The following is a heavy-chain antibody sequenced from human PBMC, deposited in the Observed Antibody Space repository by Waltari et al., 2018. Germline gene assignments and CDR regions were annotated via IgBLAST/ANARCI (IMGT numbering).Heavy chain of an antibody. CDR1: GGSFSGYY. V-gene: IGHV4-34*01. CDR2: INHSGST. J-gene: IGHJ3*02. D-gene: IGHD5-12*01. CDR3: ARRDIVATGYAFDI. Sequence: QVQLQQWGAGLLKPSETLSLTCAVYGGSFSGYYWSWIRRPPGKGLEWIGEINHSGSTNYNPSLKSRVTISVDTSKNQFSLKLSSVTAADTAVYYCARRDIVATGYAFDIWGQGTMVTVSS.